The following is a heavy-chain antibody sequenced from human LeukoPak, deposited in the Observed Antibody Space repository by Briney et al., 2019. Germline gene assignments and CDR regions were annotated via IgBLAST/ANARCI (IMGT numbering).Heavy chain of an antibody. V-gene: IGHV3-21*06. CDR1: GFTFSSYS. CDR3: ATTRSGAH. Sequence: GGSLRLSCAASGFTFSSYSMNWVRQAPGKGLEWVSSITSSNNYIYYGDSVKGRFTISRDDAKNALYLQMNSLRVEDTAMYYCATTRSGAHWGQGTLVTVSS. D-gene: IGHD3-10*01. CDR2: ITSSNNYI. J-gene: IGHJ4*02.